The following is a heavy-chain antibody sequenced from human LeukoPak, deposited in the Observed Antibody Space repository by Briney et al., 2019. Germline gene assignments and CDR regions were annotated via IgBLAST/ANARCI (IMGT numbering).Heavy chain of an antibody. D-gene: IGHD2-21*02. V-gene: IGHV1-2*02. Sequence: ASVKVSCKTSGYTFSDYYIHWIRQAPGQGLEWVGWINPNSGDTDYAQKLQGRVTVTRDTSISTAYMELGRLRSDDTAVYYCARGLSDVVTENYYMDVWGKGTTVTVSS. J-gene: IGHJ6*03. CDR2: INPNSGDT. CDR3: ARGLSDVVTENYYMDV. CDR1: GYTFSDYY.